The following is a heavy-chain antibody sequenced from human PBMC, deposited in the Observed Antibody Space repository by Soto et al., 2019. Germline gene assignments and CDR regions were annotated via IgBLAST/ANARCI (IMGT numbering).Heavy chain of an antibody. Sequence: EVQLVESVGGLVQPGGSLRLSCAASGFTFSSYEMNWVRQAPGKGLEWVSYISSSGNTIYYADSVKGRFTISRDNAKNSLYLQMNSLRAEDTAVYYCARGLTGYSYGVDYWGQGTLVTVSS. V-gene: IGHV3-48*03. D-gene: IGHD5-18*01. CDR2: ISSSGNTI. CDR1: GFTFSSYE. CDR3: ARGLTGYSYGVDY. J-gene: IGHJ4*02.